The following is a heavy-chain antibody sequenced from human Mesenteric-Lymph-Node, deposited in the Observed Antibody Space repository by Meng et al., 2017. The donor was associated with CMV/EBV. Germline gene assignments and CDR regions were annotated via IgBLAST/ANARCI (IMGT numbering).Heavy chain of an antibody. CDR1: GFSLTTSGMC. CDR2: IDWDDDK. V-gene: IGHV2-70*19. Sequence: SGPTLVKPTQTLTLTCTFSGFSLTTSGMCVSWVRQPPGKALEWPALIDWDDDKNYNPSLNTRLTISRDTSKNQVVLTMTDMDPVDTATYFCVRNYFDRYFDSWGQGTLVTVSS. D-gene: IGHD2/OR15-2a*01. J-gene: IGHJ4*02. CDR3: VRNYFDRYFDS.